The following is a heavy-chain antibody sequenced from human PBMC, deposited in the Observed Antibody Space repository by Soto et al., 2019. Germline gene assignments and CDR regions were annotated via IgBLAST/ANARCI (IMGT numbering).Heavy chain of an antibody. CDR2: IYPGDSDT. D-gene: IGHD2-21*02. CDR3: ARSYCGGDCYSDSYYYYYYGMDV. Sequence: RGESLKISCKGSGYSFTSYWIGWVRQMPGKGLEWMGIIYPGDSDTRYSPSFQGQVTISADKSISTAYLQWSSLKASDTAMYYCARSYCGGDCYSDSYYYYYYGMDVWGQGTTVTVSS. V-gene: IGHV5-51*01. CDR1: GYSFTSYW. J-gene: IGHJ6*02.